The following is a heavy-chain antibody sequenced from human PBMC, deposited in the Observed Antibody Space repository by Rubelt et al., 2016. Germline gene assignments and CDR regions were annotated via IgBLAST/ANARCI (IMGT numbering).Heavy chain of an antibody. CDR1: GFIFKESW. V-gene: IGHV3-7*01. J-gene: IGHJ4*02. CDR3: TRDRAYSRFDY. CDR2: LNPDSRDK. Sequence: EVQLAESGGGSVQPGGSVRLSCEASGFIFKESWMTWIRQAPGKGLEWVASLNPDSRDKYYGDSGKGRFTISRDNAKKSLYLQMSVLRPEDTAVYYCTRDRAYSRFDYWGQGTLVTVSS. D-gene: IGHD3-22*01.